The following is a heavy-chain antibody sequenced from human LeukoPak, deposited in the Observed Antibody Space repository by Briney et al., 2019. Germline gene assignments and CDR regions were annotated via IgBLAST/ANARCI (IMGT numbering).Heavy chain of an antibody. V-gene: IGHV3-64D*09. CDR2: IASDGGRT. CDR1: GFTFSSYA. D-gene: IGHD4-11*01. CDR3: VKRNSNQFSFDD. Sequence: GGSLRLSCSASGFTFSSYAMHWVRQAPGKGLEYVSAIASDGGRTYYVDSVKGRFTISRDNSKNTLYLQMSSLRAEDTAVYHCVKRNSNQFSFDDWGQGTLVTVSS. J-gene: IGHJ4*02.